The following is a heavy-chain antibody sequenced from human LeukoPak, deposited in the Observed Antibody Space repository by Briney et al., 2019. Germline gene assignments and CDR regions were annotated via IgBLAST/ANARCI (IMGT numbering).Heavy chain of an antibody. J-gene: IGHJ3*02. D-gene: IGHD1-26*01. CDR3: ARESLRTGSGSYYESDDAFDI. V-gene: IGHV1-46*01. CDR1: GYTFTSYY. CDR2: INPSGGST. Sequence: ASGKVSCKASGYTFTSYYMHWVRQAPGQGLEWMGIINPSGGSTSYAQKCQGRVTMTRDTSTSTVYMELSSLRSEDTAVYYCARESLRTGSGSYYESDDAFDIWGQGTMVTVSS.